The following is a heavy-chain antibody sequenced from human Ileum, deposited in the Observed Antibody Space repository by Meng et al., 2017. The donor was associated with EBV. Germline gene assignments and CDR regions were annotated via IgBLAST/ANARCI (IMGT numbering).Heavy chain of an antibody. D-gene: IGHD5-24*01. J-gene: IGHJ4*02. CDR3: ARDRGGYNVIDY. CDR1: GGSVSSGSYS. V-gene: IGHV4-61*01. CDR2: IHYTGSS. Sequence: QVQLEGSGPGLVKPSETLSLTCTVSGGSVSSGSYSWSWIRQPPGKGLEWIGYIHYTGSSNYNPSLKSRVTISVDTSKNQFSLRLSSVTAADTAVYYCARDRGGYNVIDYLGQGTLVTVSS.